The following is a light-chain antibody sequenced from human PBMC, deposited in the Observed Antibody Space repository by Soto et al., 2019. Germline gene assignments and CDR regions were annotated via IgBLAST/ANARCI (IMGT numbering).Light chain of an antibody. V-gene: IGKV3-20*01. Sequence: EIVLTQSAGTLSLSPGERATLSCRASQSISSSYLAWYQQKPGQAPRLLVYGASSRATGIPDRFSGSGSGTDFTLTINRLEPEDFAVYYCQQYSSSRFTFGPGTKVDIK. CDR2: GAS. J-gene: IGKJ3*01. CDR1: QSISSSY. CDR3: QQYSSSRFT.